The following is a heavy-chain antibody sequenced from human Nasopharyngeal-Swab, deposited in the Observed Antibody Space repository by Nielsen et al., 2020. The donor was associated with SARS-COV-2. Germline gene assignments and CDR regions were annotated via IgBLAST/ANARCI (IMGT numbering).Heavy chain of an antibody. Sequence: GGSLRLSCSASGFTFSSYAMHWVRQAPGKGLEYVSAISSNGGSTYYADSVKGRFTISRDNSKNTLYLQMSSLRAEGTAVYYCTTRDPTTRKNVPKGSRGWNDVGYYYYYMDVWGKGTTVTVSS. V-gene: IGHV3-64D*06. CDR1: GFTFSSYA. CDR3: TTRDPTTRKNVPKGSRGWNDVGYYYYYMDV. D-gene: IGHD1-1*01. J-gene: IGHJ6*03. CDR2: ISSNGGST.